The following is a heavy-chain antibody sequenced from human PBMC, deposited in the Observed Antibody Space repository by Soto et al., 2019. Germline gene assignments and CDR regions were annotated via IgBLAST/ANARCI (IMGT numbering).Heavy chain of an antibody. CDR2: ISYAGRNT. D-gene: IGHD1-26*01. CDR3: AKEGGLSGSYYISSSYYFDY. Sequence: QVQLVESGGGVVQPGRSLRLSCVASGFTFSSYGMHWVRQAPGKGLEWVALISYAGRNTYYADSVKGRFTISRDNSKNTLYLQMNSLRAEDTSVYYCAKEGGLSGSYYISSSYYFDYWGQGTLVTVSS. J-gene: IGHJ4*02. CDR1: GFTFSSYG. V-gene: IGHV3-30*18.